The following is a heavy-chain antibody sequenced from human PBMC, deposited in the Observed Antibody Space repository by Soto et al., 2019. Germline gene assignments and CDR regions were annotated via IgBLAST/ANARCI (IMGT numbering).Heavy chain of an antibody. Sequence: GGSLRLSCAASEFTFSSYAMSWVRQAPGKGLEWVSGISGSGGSTYYADSVKGRFTISRDNSKNTLYLQMNSLRAEDTAVYYCAKDFGYNHGYDSFDIWGQGTMVNVSS. V-gene: IGHV3-23*01. CDR3: AKDFGYNHGYDSFDI. J-gene: IGHJ3*02. CDR2: ISGSGGST. D-gene: IGHD5-18*01. CDR1: EFTFSSYA.